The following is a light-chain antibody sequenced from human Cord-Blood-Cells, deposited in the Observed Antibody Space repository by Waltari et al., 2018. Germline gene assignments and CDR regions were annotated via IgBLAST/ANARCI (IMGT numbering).Light chain of an antibody. CDR2: CNS. V-gene: IGLV1-40*01. CDR3: QSYDSSLSGYV. J-gene: IGLJ1*01. Sequence: QSVLTQPPSVSGAPGQRVTISCTGSSSNIGAGYDVHWYQQLPGTAPKLLIHCNSNRPSGVPDRFSGSKSCTSASLAITGLQAEDEADYYCQSYDSSLSGYVFGTGTKVTVL. CDR1: SSNIGAGYD.